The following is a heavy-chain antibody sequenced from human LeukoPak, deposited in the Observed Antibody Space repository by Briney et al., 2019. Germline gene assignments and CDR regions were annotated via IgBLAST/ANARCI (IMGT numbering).Heavy chain of an antibody. Sequence: PGGSLRLSCAASGVTFSTYGMYWVRQAPGKGLEGVAFIRYDGTNKYYADSVKGRFTISRDNSTSTLYLQMNSLRPEDTAVYYCAKDRTIATCWGFDYWGQGTLVTVSS. V-gene: IGHV3-30*02. CDR1: GVTFSTYG. CDR3: AKDRTIATCWGFDY. J-gene: IGHJ4*02. D-gene: IGHD1-1*01. CDR2: IRYDGTNK.